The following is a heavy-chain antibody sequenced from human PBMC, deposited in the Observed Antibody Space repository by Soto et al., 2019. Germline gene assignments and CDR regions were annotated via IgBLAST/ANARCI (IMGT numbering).Heavy chain of an antibody. CDR1: GHIFSNYW. J-gene: IGHJ4*02. V-gene: IGHV5-51*01. CDR2: IYPGDSDT. CDR3: ARQRLWGTSGYYYFEN. Sequence: GSLQISCKGSGHIFSNYWIGWVRQMPGKGLEWMGIIYPGDSDTRYSPSFQGQVTITVDKSINTAYLQWSRLKASDTAIYYCARQRLWGTSGYYYFENWGQGTLVTVSS. D-gene: IGHD3-22*01.